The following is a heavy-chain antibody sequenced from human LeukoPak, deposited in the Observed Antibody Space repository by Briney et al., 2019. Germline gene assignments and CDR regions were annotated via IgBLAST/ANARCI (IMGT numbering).Heavy chain of an antibody. CDR2: ISSSGSTI. J-gene: IGHJ4*02. CDR3: GRSVAGFGY. D-gene: IGHD3-16*01. Sequence: GGSLRLSCAASGFTFSSYEVNWVRQAPGTGLEWVSHISSSGSTIYYTDSVNGRFTISRDTYKNLLYLQMNSLRAEDTAIYYWGRSVAGFGYWGQGTLVTVSS. CDR1: GFTFSSYE. V-gene: IGHV3-48*03.